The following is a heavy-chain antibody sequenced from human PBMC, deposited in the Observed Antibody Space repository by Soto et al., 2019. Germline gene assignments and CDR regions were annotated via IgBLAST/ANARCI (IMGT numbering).Heavy chain of an antibody. D-gene: IGHD5-18*01. CDR1: GYTFTSYA. CDR2: INAGNGNT. J-gene: IGHJ4*02. Sequence: ASVKVSCKASGYTFTSYAMHWVRQAPGQRLEWMGWINAGNGNTKYAQKLQGRVTMTTDTSTSTAYMELRSLRSDDTAAYYCARESRVQLWLQVDYWGQGTLVTVSS. V-gene: IGHV1-3*01. CDR3: ARESRVQLWLQVDY.